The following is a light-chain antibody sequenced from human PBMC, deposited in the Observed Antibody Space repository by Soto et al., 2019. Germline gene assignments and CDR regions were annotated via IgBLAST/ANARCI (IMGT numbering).Light chain of an antibody. CDR2: GIS. CDR3: QQYNNWPPIT. CDR1: QSVNSN. V-gene: IGKV3-15*01. Sequence: RVMTQSPGKLSLSPGERATLYCRAIQSVNSNYLAWYQQHPGQPPRLLIYGISTRATGIPAGFSGSGSGTEFSLTISSLQSEDFAVYYCQQYNNWPPITFGQGTRLEIK. J-gene: IGKJ5*01.